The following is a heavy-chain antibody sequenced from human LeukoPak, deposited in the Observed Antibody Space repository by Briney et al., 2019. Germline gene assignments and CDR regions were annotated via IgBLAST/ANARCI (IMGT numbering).Heavy chain of an antibody. Sequence: SETLSLTCTVSGGSISSYYWSWIRQPPGKGLEWIGYIHYSGSTNYNPSLKSRVTISVDMSKNQFSLKLSSVTAADTAVYYCASLRGNRSGWYYYYMDVWGKGTTVTISS. V-gene: IGHV4-59*12. CDR2: IHYSGST. J-gene: IGHJ6*03. D-gene: IGHD6-19*01. CDR3: ASLRGNRSGWYYYYMDV. CDR1: GGSISSYY.